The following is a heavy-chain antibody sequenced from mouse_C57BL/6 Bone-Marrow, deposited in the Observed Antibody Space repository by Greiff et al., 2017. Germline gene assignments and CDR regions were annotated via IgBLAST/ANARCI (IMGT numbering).Heavy chain of an antibody. J-gene: IGHJ3*01. V-gene: IGHV1-81*01. CDR1: GYTFTSYG. Sequence: QVQLQQSGAELARPGASVKLSCKASGYTFTSYGISWVKQRTGQGLEWIGEIYPRSGNTYYNEKFKGKATLTAAKSSSTAYMELRSLTSEDSAVYFCARWDYGSSPAWFAYWGQGTLVTVSA. CDR3: ARWDYGSSPAWFAY. D-gene: IGHD1-1*01. CDR2: IYPRSGNT.